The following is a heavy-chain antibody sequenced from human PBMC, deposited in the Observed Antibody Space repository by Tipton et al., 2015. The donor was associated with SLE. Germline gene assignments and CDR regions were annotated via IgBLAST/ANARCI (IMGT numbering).Heavy chain of an antibody. Sequence: SLRLSCAASGFTFSDFGIHWVRQASGKGLEWVGRIKSKTDGGTTDYAAPVKGRFTISRDDSKNTLYLQMNSLKTEDTAVYYCTTDEGGSYYFDYWGQGTLVTVSS. D-gene: IGHD1-26*01. J-gene: IGHJ4*02. CDR2: IKSKTDGGTT. V-gene: IGHV3-15*01. CDR3: TTDEGGSYYFDY. CDR1: GFTFSDFG.